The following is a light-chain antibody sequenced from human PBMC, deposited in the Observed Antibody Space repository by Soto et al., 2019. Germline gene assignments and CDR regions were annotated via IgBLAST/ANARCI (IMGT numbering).Light chain of an antibody. J-gene: IGKJ4*01. CDR1: QSISSY. Sequence: DLQMTQSPSSLSASVGDTVTITCRASQSISSYLNWYQQKPGKAPKLLIYAASTLQSGVPSRFSGSGSGTDFTLTISSLQPEDFATYYCQQSYSVPLSFGGGTKVETK. V-gene: IGKV1-39*01. CDR2: AAS. CDR3: QQSYSVPLS.